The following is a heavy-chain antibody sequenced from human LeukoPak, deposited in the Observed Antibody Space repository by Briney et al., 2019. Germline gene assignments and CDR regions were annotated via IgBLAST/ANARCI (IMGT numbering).Heavy chain of an antibody. CDR2: IYSGGST. CDR3: ARGYGN. Sequence: GGSLRLSCAASGYSFSDYWMSWVRQAPGKGLEWVSVIYSGGSTYYADSVKGRFTISRDNSKNTLYLQMNSLRAEDTAVYYCARGYGNWGQGTLVTVSS. CDR1: GYSFSDYW. J-gene: IGHJ4*02. D-gene: IGHD1-14*01. V-gene: IGHV3-66*01.